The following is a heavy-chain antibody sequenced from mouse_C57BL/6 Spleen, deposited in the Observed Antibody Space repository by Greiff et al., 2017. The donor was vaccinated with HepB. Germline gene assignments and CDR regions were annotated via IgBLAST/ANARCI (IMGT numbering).Heavy chain of an antibody. V-gene: IGHV1-76*01. CDR3: ARGAYYSNYDGFAY. J-gene: IGHJ3*01. D-gene: IGHD2-5*01. Sequence: VQLQQSGAELVRPGASVKLSCKASGYTFTDYYINWVKQRPGQGLEWIARIYPGSGNTYYNEKFKGKSTLTAEKSSSTAYMQLSSLTAEDSAVYFCARGAYYSNYDGFAYWGQGTLVTVSA. CDR2: IYPGSGNT. CDR1: GYTFTDYY.